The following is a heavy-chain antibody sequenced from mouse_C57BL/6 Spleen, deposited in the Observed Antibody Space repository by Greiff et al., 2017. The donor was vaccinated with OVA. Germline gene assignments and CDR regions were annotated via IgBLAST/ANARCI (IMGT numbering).Heavy chain of an antibody. V-gene: IGHV1-81*01. J-gene: IGHJ3*01. D-gene: IGHD1-1*01. CDR3: ARHGSSEFAY. CDR2: IYPRSGNT. Sequence: QVHVKQSGAELARPGASVKLSCKASGYTFTSYGISWVTQRTGQGLEWIGEIYPRSGNTYYNEKFKGKATLTADKSSSTAYMELRSLTSEDSAVYFCARHGSSEFAYWGQGTLVTVSA. CDR1: GYTFTSYG.